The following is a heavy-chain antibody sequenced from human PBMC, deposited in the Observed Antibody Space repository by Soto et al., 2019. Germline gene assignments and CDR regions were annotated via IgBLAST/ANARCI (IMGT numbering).Heavy chain of an antibody. J-gene: IGHJ5*02. CDR1: GFTFSSYA. D-gene: IGHD3-22*01. V-gene: IGHV3-23*01. CDR2: ISGSGGST. CDR3: AKGWSYYYDRYNWFDP. Sequence: PGGSLRLSCAASGFTFSSYAMSWVRQAPGKGLEWVSAISGSGGSTYYADSVKGRFTISRDNSKNTLYLQMNSLRAEDTAVYYCAKGWSYYYDRYNWFDPWGQGTLVTVSS.